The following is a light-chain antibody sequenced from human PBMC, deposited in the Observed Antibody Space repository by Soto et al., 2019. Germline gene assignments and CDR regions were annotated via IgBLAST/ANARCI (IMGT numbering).Light chain of an antibody. CDR1: QSISSY. V-gene: IGKV1-39*01. CDR3: QQGYSTPIT. Sequence: DIQMTQSPSPLSASVGDRVTITCRASQSISSYLNWYQQKPGKAPKLLIYAASSLQSGVPSRFSGSGSGTDFTLTISSLQPEDFATYYCQQGYSTPITFGQGTRLEIK. CDR2: AAS. J-gene: IGKJ5*01.